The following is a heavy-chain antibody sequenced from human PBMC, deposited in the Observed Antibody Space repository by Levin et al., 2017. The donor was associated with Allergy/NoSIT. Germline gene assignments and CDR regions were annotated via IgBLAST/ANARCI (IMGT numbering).Heavy chain of an antibody. CDR2: ISKRGDAV. J-gene: IGHJ5*02. Sequence: SCAASGFNFYNYYMSWIRQAPGKGLEWISHISKRGDAVYYADSVKGRFTISRDDAKRSLFLQMNSLRAEDTAVYYCTRDFDQPWGQGTLVTVSS. CDR1: GFNFYNYY. V-gene: IGHV3-11*01. CDR3: TRDFDQP.